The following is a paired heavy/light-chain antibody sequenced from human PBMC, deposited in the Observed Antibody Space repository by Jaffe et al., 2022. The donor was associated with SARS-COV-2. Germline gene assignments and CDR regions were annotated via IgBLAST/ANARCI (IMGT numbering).Light chain of an antibody. CDR3: AAWDDSLSGWV. V-gene: IGLV1-44*01. J-gene: IGLJ3*02. Sequence: QSVLTQPPSASGTPGQGVTISCSGSRSNIGSNAVNWYQQLPRTAPKLLIYSDNQRPSGVPDRFSGSKSGTSASLAISGLQAEDEADYYCAAWDDSLSGWVFGGGTKLSVL. CDR1: RSNIGSNA. CDR2: SDN.
Heavy chain of an antibody. V-gene: IGHV3-74*01. D-gene: IGHD2-21*02. J-gene: IGHJ4*02. CDR2: INTDGSST. Sequence: EVQLVESGGGLVQPGGSLRLSCAASGFTFSNYWMHWVRQAPGMGLVWVSRINTDGSSTNYADSVKGRFTVSRDNAKNTLYLQMNSLRAEDTAVYYCARGPVVVLTAHMPPFDSWGQGTLVSVSS. CDR3: ARGPVVVLTAHMPPFDS. CDR1: GFTFSNYW.